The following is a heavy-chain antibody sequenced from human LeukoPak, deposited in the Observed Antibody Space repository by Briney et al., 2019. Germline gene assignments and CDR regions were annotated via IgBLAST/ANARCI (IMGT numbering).Heavy chain of an antibody. CDR3: ARSGGYYFYMDV. CDR1: GCTFSNSG. J-gene: IGHJ6*03. Sequence: ASVKVSCKASGCTFSNSGISWVRQAPGQGLEWMGWISTYSGTTNYAHNLQGRLTMTTDTSTSTAYMELRNLKSDDTAVYYCARSGGYYFYMDVWGKGTTVTVSS. V-gene: IGHV1-18*01. CDR2: ISTYSGTT. D-gene: IGHD1-26*01.